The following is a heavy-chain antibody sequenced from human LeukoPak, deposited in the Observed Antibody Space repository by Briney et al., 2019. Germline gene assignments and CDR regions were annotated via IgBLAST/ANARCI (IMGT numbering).Heavy chain of an antibody. Sequence: TSETLSLTCAVYGGSFSGYYWSWIRQPPGKGLEWIGEINHSGSTNYNPSLKSRVTISVDTSKNQFSLKLSSVTAADTAVYYCARAGIAARPYYFDYWGQGTLVTVSS. CDR3: ARAGIAARPYYFDY. J-gene: IGHJ4*02. CDR1: GGSFSGYY. CDR2: INHSGST. V-gene: IGHV4-34*01. D-gene: IGHD6-6*01.